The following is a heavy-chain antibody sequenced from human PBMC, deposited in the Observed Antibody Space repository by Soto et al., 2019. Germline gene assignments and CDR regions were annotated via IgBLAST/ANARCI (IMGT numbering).Heavy chain of an antibody. J-gene: IGHJ6*02. CDR3: ANPTNDPRNWGGYYGMDV. CDR1: GFTFSRFA. Sequence: GGSLRLSCVASGFTFSRFAMNWVRQAPGKGLEWVSGISSSAFKTYYADSVKGRFAISRDNSKNTLYLQMNSLRAEDTAVYYCANPTNDPRNWGGYYGMDVWGQGTTVTVSS. CDR2: ISSSAFKT. V-gene: IGHV3-23*01. D-gene: IGHD7-27*01.